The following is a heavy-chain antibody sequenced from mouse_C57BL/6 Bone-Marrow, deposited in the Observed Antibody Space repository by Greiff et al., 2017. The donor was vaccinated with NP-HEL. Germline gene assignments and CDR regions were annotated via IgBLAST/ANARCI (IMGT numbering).Heavy chain of an antibody. J-gene: IGHJ2*01. CDR3: ARDYDGDYFDY. D-gene: IGHD2-3*01. V-gene: IGHV3-6*01. CDR1: GYSITGGYY. CDR2: ISYDGSN. Sequence: EVKLMESGPGLVKPSQSLSLTCSVTGYSITGGYYWNWIRQFPGNKLEWMGYISYDGSNNYNPSLKNRISITRDTSKNQFFLKLNSVTTEDTATYYCARDYDGDYFDYWGQGTTLTVSS.